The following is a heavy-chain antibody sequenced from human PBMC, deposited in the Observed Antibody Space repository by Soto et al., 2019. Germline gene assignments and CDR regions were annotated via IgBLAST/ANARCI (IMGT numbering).Heavy chain of an antibody. CDR3: ARERENWFDP. J-gene: IGHJ5*02. CDR2: SYYSGST. Sequence: SETLSLTCTVSGGSISSGGYYWSWIRQHPGKGLEWIGYSYYSGSTYYNPSLKSRVTISVDTSKNQFSLKLNSVTAADTAVYYCARERENWFDPWGQGTLVTVSS. V-gene: IGHV4-31*03. CDR1: GGSISSGGYY.